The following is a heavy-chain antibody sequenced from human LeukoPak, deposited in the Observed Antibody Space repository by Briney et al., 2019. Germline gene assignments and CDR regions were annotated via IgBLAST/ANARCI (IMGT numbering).Heavy chain of an antibody. CDR1: GFTFSSYS. J-gene: IGHJ4*02. Sequence: GGSLRLSCAASGFTFSSYSMNWVRQAPGKGLEWVSSISSSSSYIYYADSVKGRFITSRDNAKNSLYLQMNSLRAEDTAVYYCARNVAARSGYFDYWGQGTLVTVSS. D-gene: IGHD2-15*01. CDR2: ISSSSSYI. CDR3: ARNVAARSGYFDY. V-gene: IGHV3-21*01.